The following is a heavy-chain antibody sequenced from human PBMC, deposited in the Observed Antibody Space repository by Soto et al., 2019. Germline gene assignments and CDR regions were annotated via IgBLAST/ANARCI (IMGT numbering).Heavy chain of an antibody. Sequence: SETLSLTCAVYGGSFSGYYWSWIRQPPGKGLEWIGEINHSGSTNYNPSLKSRVTISVDTSKNQFSLKRSSVTAADTAVYYCSRGLGNPIIVVVTAIRRWFDPWGQGTLVTVSS. V-gene: IGHV4-34*01. J-gene: IGHJ5*02. CDR1: GGSFSGYY. D-gene: IGHD2-21*02. CDR2: INHSGST. CDR3: SRGLGNPIIVVVTAIRRWFDP.